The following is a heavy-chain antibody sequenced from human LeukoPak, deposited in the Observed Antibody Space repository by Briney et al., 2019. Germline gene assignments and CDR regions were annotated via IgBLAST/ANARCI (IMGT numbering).Heavy chain of an antibody. CDR2: ISSSSSYI. CDR3: AREEVAGSGNNWFDP. CDR1: GFTFSSYS. J-gene: IGHJ5*02. V-gene: IGHV3-21*01. Sequence: TGGSLRLSCAASGFTFSSYSMNWVRQAPGKGLEWVSSISSSSSYIYYADSVKGRFTISRDNAKNSLYLQMNSLRAEDTAVYYCAREEVAGSGNNWFDPWGQGTLVTVSS. D-gene: IGHD6-19*01.